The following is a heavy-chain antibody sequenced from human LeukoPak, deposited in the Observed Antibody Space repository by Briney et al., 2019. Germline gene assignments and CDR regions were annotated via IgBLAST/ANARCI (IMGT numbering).Heavy chain of an antibody. J-gene: IGHJ3*02. Sequence: GGSLRLSCAASGFTVSSNYMSWVRQAPGKGLEWVSVIYSGGSTYYADSVKGRFTISRDNSKNTLYLQMNSLRAEDTAVYYCARAPGGYSYDKGDAFDIWGQGTMVTVSS. D-gene: IGHD5-18*01. CDR3: ARAPGGYSYDKGDAFDI. V-gene: IGHV3-53*01. CDR2: IYSGGST. CDR1: GFTVSSNY.